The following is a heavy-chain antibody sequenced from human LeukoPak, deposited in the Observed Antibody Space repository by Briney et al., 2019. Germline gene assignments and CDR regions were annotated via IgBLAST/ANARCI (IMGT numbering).Heavy chain of an antibody. Sequence: SVKVSCTASGGTFTSYTFSWGRHAPGQGLEWMGGIIPIFGSTNSAQKFSGKVTITADESTSTAYMEVNSLRSEDTAVYFCAEGSSGYNYGPPDYWGQGTLVRVSS. V-gene: IGHV1-69*13. J-gene: IGHJ4*02. CDR2: IIPIFGST. CDR1: GGTFTSYT. CDR3: AEGSSGYNYGPPDY. D-gene: IGHD3-22*01.